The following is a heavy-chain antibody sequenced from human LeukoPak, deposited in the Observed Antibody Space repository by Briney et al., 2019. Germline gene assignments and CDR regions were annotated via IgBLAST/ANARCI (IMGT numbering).Heavy chain of an antibody. Sequence: SETLSLTCTVSGGSISSGGYYWSWIRQPPGKGLEWIGYIYHSGSTYYNPSLKSRVTISVDRSKNQFSLKLSSVTAADTAVYYCARERSDGSGWFNYWGQGTLVTVSS. CDR3: ARERSDGSGWFNY. V-gene: IGHV4-30-2*01. D-gene: IGHD6-19*01. CDR1: GGSISSGGYY. J-gene: IGHJ4*02. CDR2: IYHSGST.